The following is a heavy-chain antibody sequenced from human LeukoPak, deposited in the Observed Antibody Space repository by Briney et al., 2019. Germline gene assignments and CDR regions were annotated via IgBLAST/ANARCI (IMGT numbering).Heavy chain of an antibody. J-gene: IGHJ6*03. D-gene: IGHD3-3*01. Sequence: ASVKVSCKASGYTFTSYDINWVRQATGQGLEWMGWMNPNSGNTGYAQKFQGRVTMTRNTSISTAYMELSSLRSEGTAVYYCARTEGSGSLYYYYYYYMDVWGKGTTVTVSS. CDR2: MNPNSGNT. CDR3: ARTEGSGSLYYYYYYYMDV. CDR1: GYTFTSYD. V-gene: IGHV1-8*01.